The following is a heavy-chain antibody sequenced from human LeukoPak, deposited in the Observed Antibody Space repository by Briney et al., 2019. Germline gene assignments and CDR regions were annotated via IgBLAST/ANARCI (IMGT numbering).Heavy chain of an antibody. Sequence: ASVKVSCKTSGYTFNNYGISWVRQAPGQGLEWMGWISGYNGYTNSAQQFQGRVTLTMDTSTSTVYMELRSLRSDDTAVYYCARWSGGSDWLYHYGMDVWGQGTTVTASS. CDR1: GYTFNNYG. V-gene: IGHV1-18*01. CDR2: ISGYNGYT. CDR3: ARWSGGSDWLYHYGMDV. D-gene: IGHD6-19*01. J-gene: IGHJ6*02.